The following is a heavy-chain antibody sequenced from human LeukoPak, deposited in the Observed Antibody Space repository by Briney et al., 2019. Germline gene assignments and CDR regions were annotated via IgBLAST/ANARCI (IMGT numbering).Heavy chain of an antibody. J-gene: IGHJ4*02. V-gene: IGHV3-72*01. D-gene: IGHD1-1*01. CDR3: AATVPGGRIHSF. CDR1: GFTFSNYG. Sequence: PGGSLRLSCAASGFTFSNYGLHWVRQAPGKGLEWVGRIRNKPTGYTTEYAASVKGRFTVSRDDSKNSLYLQMNSLKTEDTAVCYCAATVPGGRIHSFWGQGTLVTVSS. CDR2: IRNKPTGYTT.